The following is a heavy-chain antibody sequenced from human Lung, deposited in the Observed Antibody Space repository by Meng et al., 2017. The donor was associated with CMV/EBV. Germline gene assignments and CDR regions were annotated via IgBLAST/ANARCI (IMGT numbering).Heavy chain of an antibody. J-gene: IGHJ6*02. CDR1: GYTLTDYY. CDR3: ARVGGVTTRVRGVRYHSGLDV. V-gene: IGHV1-2*02. Sequence: ASLXVSXXPSGYTLTDYYLHWVRQAPGQGLEWMGWINPDSDGTYFAQKSQGRVTMTRDTSISTAYMELSSLRSADTAVYYCARVGGVTTRVRGVRYHSGLDVWGQGTXVTVSS. D-gene: IGHD3-10*01. CDR2: INPDSDGT.